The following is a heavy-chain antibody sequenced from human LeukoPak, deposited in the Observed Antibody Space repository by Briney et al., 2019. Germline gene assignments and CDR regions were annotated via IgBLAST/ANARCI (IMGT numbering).Heavy chain of an antibody. CDR3: ASLDY. J-gene: IGHJ4*02. CDR2: NYYHGNT. Sequence: PPETLSLTCTLSGGSTSRYYGCWIRHPPGQGLGWIAYNYYHGNTNYHPALKRRVSMSRGKSRNQFSLKLPSLTSADSAVYYCASLDYWGQGTLVTVCS. CDR1: GGSTSRYY. V-gene: IGHV4-59*01.